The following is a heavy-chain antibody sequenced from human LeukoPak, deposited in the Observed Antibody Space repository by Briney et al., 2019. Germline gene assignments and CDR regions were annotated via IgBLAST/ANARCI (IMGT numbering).Heavy chain of an antibody. J-gene: IGHJ4*02. CDR3: ARGFEGLEFDY. CDR1: GGSISSGDYY. D-gene: IGHD3-9*01. V-gene: IGHV4-30-4*08. Sequence: NPSETLSLTCTVSGGSISSGDYYWSWIRQPPGKGLEWIGYIYYSGSTYYNPSLKSRVTISVDTSKNQFSLKLSSVTAADTAVYYCARGFEGLEFDYWGQGTLVTASS. CDR2: IYYSGST.